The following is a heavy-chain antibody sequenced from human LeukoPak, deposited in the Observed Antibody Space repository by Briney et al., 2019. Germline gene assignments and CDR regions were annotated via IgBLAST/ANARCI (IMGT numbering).Heavy chain of an antibody. CDR3: ARDGYYGDYVE. Sequence: SETLSLTCTVSGGSISSYYWSWIRQPPGKGLEWIGYIYYSGSTNYNPSLKSRVTISVDTSKNQFSLKLSSVTAADTAVYYCARDGYYGDYVEWGQGTLVTVSS. J-gene: IGHJ4*02. D-gene: IGHD4-17*01. CDR1: GGSISSYY. CDR2: IYYSGST. V-gene: IGHV4-59*01.